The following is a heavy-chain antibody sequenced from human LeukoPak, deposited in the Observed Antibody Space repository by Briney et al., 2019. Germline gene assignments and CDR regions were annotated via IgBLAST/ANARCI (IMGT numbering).Heavy chain of an antibody. J-gene: IGHJ4*02. Sequence: SETLSLTCAVYGGSFSSYYWSWIRQPPGKGLEWIGEINHSGSTNYNPSLKSRVTISVDTSKNQFSLKLSSVTAADTAVYYCARGPWLLDYWGQGTLVTVSS. CDR1: GGSFSSYY. D-gene: IGHD3-9*01. CDR2: INHSGST. V-gene: IGHV4-34*01. CDR3: ARGPWLLDY.